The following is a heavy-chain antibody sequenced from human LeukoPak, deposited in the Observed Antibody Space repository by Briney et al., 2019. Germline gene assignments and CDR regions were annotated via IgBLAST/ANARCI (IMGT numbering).Heavy chain of an antibody. CDR3: ARDSSGYYPIPYYFDY. CDR2: ISAYNGNT. V-gene: IGHV1-18*01. CDR1: GYTFRSYG. J-gene: IGHJ4*02. D-gene: IGHD3-22*01. Sequence: ASVKVSCKASGYTFRSYGISWVRQAPGQGLEWMGWISAYNGNTNYAQKLQGRVTMTTDTSTSTAYMELRSLRSDDTAVYYCARDSSGYYPIPYYFDYWGQGTLVTVSS.